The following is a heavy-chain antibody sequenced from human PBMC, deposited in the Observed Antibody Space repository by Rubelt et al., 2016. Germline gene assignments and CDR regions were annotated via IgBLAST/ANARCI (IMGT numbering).Heavy chain of an antibody. CDR3: ARVTPQQLGPWATFDP. V-gene: IGHV7-4-1*02. CDR2: INTNTGNP. D-gene: IGHD6-13*01. CDR1: GYTFTSYA. Sequence: QVQLVRSGSELKKPGASVKVSCKASGYTFTSYAMNWVRQAPGQGLEWMGWINTNTGNPTYAQGFTGRFVFSLDTPVSTAYLQISSLKAEDTAVYDCARVTPQQLGPWATFDPWGQGTLGNVAS. J-gene: IGHJ5*02.